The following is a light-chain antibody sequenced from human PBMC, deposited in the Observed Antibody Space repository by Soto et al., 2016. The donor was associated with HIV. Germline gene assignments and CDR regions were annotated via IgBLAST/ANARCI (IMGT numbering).Light chain of an antibody. Sequence: DIVMTQSPLSLSVTPGEPASISCRSSQSLLHSNGYNYLVWYLQKPGQSPQLLIYLGSNRASGVPDRFSGSGSGTDFTLKISRVEAGDVGIYYCMQSLQPLMYTFGLGDQAGDQT. V-gene: IGKV2-28*01. CDR1: QSLLHSNGYNY. J-gene: IGKJ2*01. CDR2: LGS. CDR3: MQSLQPLMYT.